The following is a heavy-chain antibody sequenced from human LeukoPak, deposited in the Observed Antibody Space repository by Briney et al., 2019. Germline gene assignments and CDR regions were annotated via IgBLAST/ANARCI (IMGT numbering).Heavy chain of an antibody. CDR2: ISSSSSTI. D-gene: IGHD6-13*01. CDR1: GFTFSSYS. V-gene: IGHV3-48*04. Sequence: GGSLRLSCAASGFTFSSYSMNWVRQAPGKGLEWVSYISSSSSTIYYADSVKGRFTISRDNAKNSLYLQMNSLRAEDTAVYYCARDTQQETRTRWGSSWYNAPGYWGQGTLVTVSS. J-gene: IGHJ4*02. CDR3: ARDTQQETRTRWGSSWYNAPGY.